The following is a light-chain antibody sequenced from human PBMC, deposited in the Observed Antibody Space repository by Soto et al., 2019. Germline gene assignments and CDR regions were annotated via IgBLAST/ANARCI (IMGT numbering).Light chain of an antibody. CDR2: DVS. Sequence: QSALTQPASVSGSPGQSITISCTGTSSDVGGYNYVSWYQQHPGKAPKLMIYDVSNRPSGVSNRFSDSKSGNTASLTISGLQAEDEADYYCSSYTSNSTYVVFGGGTQLTVL. J-gene: IGLJ2*01. CDR3: SSYTSNSTYVV. V-gene: IGLV2-14*01. CDR1: SSDVGGYNY.